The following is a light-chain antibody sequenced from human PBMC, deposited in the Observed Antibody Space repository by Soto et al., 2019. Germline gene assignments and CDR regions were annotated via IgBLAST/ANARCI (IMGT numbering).Light chain of an antibody. CDR1: QSVSSN. CDR2: GAS. J-gene: IGKJ1*01. Sequence: EIVMTQSPATLSVSPGERATLSCRASQSVSSNLAWYQQKPGQAPRLLIYGASTRATGIPARFSGSGSGTEFTLTISSLQSEDFADYYCQQPWTFGQGTKV. V-gene: IGKV3-15*01. CDR3: QQPWT.